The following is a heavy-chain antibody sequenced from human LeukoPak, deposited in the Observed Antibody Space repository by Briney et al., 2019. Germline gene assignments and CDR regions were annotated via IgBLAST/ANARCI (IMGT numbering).Heavy chain of an antibody. J-gene: IGHJ4*02. Sequence: SETLSLTCTVSGGSISSYYWSWIRQPPGKGLEWIWYIYYSGSTNYNPSLKSRVTISVDTSKNQFSLKLSSVTAADTAVYYCARDDALGRQDYWGQGTLVTVSS. CDR1: GGSISSYY. CDR3: ARDDALGRQDY. CDR2: IYYSGST. V-gene: IGHV4-59*12.